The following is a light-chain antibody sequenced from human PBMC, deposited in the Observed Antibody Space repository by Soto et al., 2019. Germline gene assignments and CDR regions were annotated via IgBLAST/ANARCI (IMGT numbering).Light chain of an antibody. V-gene: IGKV3-15*01. Sequence: EIVVTQSPATLSVSPGERATLSCRASQSVGNNFAWYQQKPGQAPRLLIFATSTRATGVPARFSGSGSGTEFTLTISSLQSEDFAVYYCQQYKNFWTFGQGTKVEIK. CDR2: ATS. J-gene: IGKJ1*01. CDR1: QSVGNN. CDR3: QQYKNFWT.